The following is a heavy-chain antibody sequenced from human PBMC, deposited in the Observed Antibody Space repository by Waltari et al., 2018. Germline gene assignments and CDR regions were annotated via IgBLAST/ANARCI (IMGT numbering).Heavy chain of an antibody. CDR2: ISGGGYPI. Sequence: EVQLVESGGGLVQPGGSLRLSCAASGFSFSSYGMNWVRQAPGKGRGWVAHISGGGYPIYYADSVKGRFTISRDNAKKSLFLQMNGLRAEDTAVYYCAPMGASRLTWTDWGQGTLVTVSS. CDR1: GFSFSSYG. CDR3: APMGASRLTWTD. V-gene: IGHV3-48*01. D-gene: IGHD1-26*01. J-gene: IGHJ4*02.